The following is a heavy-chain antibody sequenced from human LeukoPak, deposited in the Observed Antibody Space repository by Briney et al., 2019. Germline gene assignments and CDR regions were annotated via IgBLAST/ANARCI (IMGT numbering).Heavy chain of an antibody. CDR2: ISGSGGST. D-gene: IGHD4-17*01. CDR3: AKAKYPYLIYDYGDYPYFDY. Sequence: GGSLRLSCAASGFTFSSYAMSWVRQAPGKGLEWVSAISGSGGSTYYADSVKGRFTISRDNSKNTLYLQMNSLRAEDTAVYYCAKAKYPYLIYDYGDYPYFDYWGQGTLVTVSS. J-gene: IGHJ4*02. V-gene: IGHV3-23*01. CDR1: GFTFSSYA.